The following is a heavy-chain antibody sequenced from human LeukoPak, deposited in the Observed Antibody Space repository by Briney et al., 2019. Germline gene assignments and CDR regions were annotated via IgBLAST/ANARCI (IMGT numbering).Heavy chain of an antibody. CDR1: GFTFSSYA. Sequence: PGGSLRLSCAVSGFTFSSYAMHWVRQAPGKGLEWVAVISYDGSNKYYAGSVKGRFTISRDNSKNTLYLQMNSLRAEDTAVYYCARGGDSSSPYYYYYGMDVWGQGTTVTVSS. D-gene: IGHD6-6*01. CDR2: ISYDGSNK. V-gene: IGHV3-30*04. CDR3: ARGGDSSSPYYYYYGMDV. J-gene: IGHJ6*02.